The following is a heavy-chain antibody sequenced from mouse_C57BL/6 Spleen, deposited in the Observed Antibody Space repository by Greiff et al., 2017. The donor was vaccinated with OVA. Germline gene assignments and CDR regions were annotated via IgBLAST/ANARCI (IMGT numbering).Heavy chain of an antibody. CDR3: ARGGSGYDY. V-gene: IGHV1-50*01. J-gene: IGHJ3*01. CDR2: IDPSDSYT. Sequence: VQLQQPGAELVKPGASVKLSCKASGYTFTSYWMQWVKQRPGQGLEWIGEIDPSDSYTNYNQKFKGQATLTVDTSSSTAYMQLSSLTSEDSAVYYCARGGSGYDYWGQGTLVTVSA. CDR1: GYTFTSYW. D-gene: IGHD3-2*02.